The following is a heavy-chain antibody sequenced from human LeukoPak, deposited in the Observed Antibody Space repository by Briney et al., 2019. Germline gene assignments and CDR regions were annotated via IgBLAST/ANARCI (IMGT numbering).Heavy chain of an antibody. CDR2: ISGSGGST. D-gene: IGHD5-18*01. Sequence: PGGSLRLSCAASGFTFSSYAMSWVRQAPGKGLEWVSAISGSGGSTYYADSVKGRFTISRDNSKNTLYLQMNSLRAEDTAVYYCAKTGYSYGFTYYGMDVWGQGTTVTVSS. J-gene: IGHJ6*02. V-gene: IGHV3-23*01. CDR3: AKTGYSYGFTYYGMDV. CDR1: GFTFSSYA.